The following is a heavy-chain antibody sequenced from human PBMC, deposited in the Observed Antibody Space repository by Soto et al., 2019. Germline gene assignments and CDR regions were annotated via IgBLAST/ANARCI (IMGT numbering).Heavy chain of an antibody. D-gene: IGHD3-22*01. CDR1: AFTFNNYA. Sequence: EVQLLESGGGLVQPGGTLSLSCAASAFTFNNYAMSWVRQAPGKRLEWVSGIGGSGRTTYYADSVKGRFTSSRDNSNNTLFLQMNSLRAEDTAVYYCAKSRYSHSSGDFHDYCGQGTLVTVSS. CDR2: IGGSGRTT. V-gene: IGHV3-23*01. CDR3: AKSRYSHSSGDFHDY. J-gene: IGHJ4*02.